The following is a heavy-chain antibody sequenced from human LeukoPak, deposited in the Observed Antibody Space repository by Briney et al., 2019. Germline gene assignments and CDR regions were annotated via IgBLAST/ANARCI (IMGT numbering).Heavy chain of an antibody. CDR1: GFSFSNYW. D-gene: IGHD3-9*01. CDR3: AAVLDWAY. V-gene: IGHV3-7*01. CDR2: IREDGSEK. Sequence: GGSLRLSCAASGFSFSNYWMSWVRQAPGKGLEWVATIREDGSEKYYVDSVKGRFTISRDNPNKSLYLQMNSLRAEDTALYYCAAVLDWAYWGQGTLVTVSS. J-gene: IGHJ4*02.